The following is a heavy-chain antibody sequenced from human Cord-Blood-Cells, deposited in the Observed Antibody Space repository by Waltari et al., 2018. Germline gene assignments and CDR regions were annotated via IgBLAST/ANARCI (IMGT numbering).Heavy chain of an antibody. J-gene: IGHJ4*02. Sequence: SYAISWVRPAPGQGLEWMGGIIPIFGTANYAQKFQGRVTITADESTSTAYMELSSLRSEDTAVYYCARGGRYSSSWYFDYWGQGTLVTVSS. CDR1: SYA. V-gene: IGHV1-69*01. CDR3: ARGGRYSSSWYFDY. CDR2: IIPIFGTA. D-gene: IGHD6-13*01.